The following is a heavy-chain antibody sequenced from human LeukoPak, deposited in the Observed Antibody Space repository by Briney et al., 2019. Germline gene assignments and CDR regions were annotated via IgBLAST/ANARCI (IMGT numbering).Heavy chain of an antibody. D-gene: IGHD3-9*01. CDR2: IKSKTDGGTT. CDR3: TTDLTYYDILTGSFRRWDY. CDR1: GFTFSNAW. V-gene: IGHV3-15*01. Sequence: GGSLRLSRAASGFTFSNAWMSWVRQAPGKGLEWVGRIKSKTDGGTTDYAAPVKGRFTISRDDSKNTLYLQMNSLKTEDTAVYYCTTDLTYYDILTGSFRRWDYWGQGTLVTVSS. J-gene: IGHJ4*02.